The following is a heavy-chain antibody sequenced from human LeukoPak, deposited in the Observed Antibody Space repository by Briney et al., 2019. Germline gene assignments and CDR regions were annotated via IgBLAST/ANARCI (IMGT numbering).Heavy chain of an antibody. J-gene: IGHJ6*02. CDR2: VNRDGSET. CDR1: GFALRSHW. V-gene: IGHV3-7*03. CDR3: ARNNGMDV. Sequence: GGSLRLPWAPSGFALRSHWMTWVRQAPGRGPEWVANVNRDGSETYYLDSVKGRFTISKDNAKNSLYLQMNSLRAEDTALYHCARNNGMDVWGQGTTVIVSS.